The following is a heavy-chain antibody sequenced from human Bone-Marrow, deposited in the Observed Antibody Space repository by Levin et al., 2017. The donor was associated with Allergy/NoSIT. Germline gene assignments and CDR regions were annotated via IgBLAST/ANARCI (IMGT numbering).Heavy chain of an antibody. CDR2: IYYSGST. D-gene: IGHD2-8*01. CDR1: GGSISSY. Sequence: PSETLSLTCTVSGGSISSYWNWIRQPPGKGLEWIGYIYYSGSTNYNPSLKSRVTISVATSKTQFSLKLSSVTAADTAVSYCARDAGAGSVCTKGVCYTRPLYGMDVWGQGTTVTVSS. CDR3: ARDAGAGSVCTKGVCYTRPLYGMDV. J-gene: IGHJ6*02. V-gene: IGHV4-59*01.